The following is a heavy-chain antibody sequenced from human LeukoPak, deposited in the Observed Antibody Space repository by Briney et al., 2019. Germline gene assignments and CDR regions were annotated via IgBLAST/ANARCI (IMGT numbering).Heavy chain of an antibody. V-gene: IGHV3-49*04. J-gene: IGHJ3*02. CDR2: IRSKAYGGTT. Sequence: GGSLILSCAASGFPLSSYAMSWVRQAPGKGLEWVGFIRSKAYGGTTEYAASVKGRLTISRDDSKSIAYLQMNSLQTEDTAVYYCTSAYDFWSGPVLLGAVGDAFDIWGQGTMVTVSS. CDR3: TSAYDFWSGPVLLGAVGDAFDI. CDR1: GFPLSSYA. D-gene: IGHD3-3*01.